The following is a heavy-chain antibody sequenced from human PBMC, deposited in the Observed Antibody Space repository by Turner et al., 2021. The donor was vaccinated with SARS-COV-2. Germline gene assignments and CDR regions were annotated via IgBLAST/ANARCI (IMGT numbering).Heavy chain of an antibody. V-gene: IGHV3-30-3*01. CDR1: GFSFSNYA. D-gene: IGHD2-21*02. J-gene: IGHJ4*02. CDR2: ISHDATTK. Sequence: QVQLVESGGGVVQPGRSLRLSWVASGFSFSNYAMNWLRRAPGKGLEWVAVISHDATTKHYAESVKGRFTISRDNSKNTLFLQMDSLRGEDTALFHCARCGGDCSSQGVVPDYWGQGTLVIVSS. CDR3: ARCGGDCSSQGVVPDY.